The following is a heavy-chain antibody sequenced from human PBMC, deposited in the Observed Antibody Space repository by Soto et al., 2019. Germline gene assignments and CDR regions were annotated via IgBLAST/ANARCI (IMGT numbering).Heavy chain of an antibody. V-gene: IGHV4-61*01. CDR3: ARVHITGPVYS. CDR2: IFHSGTT. D-gene: IGHD1-20*01. Sequence: QVQLQESGPGLVKPSETLSLTCTVSGASISSGSYYWSWIRPPPGKGLEWVGHIFHSGTTNYNPSLKRRLFMSVDAPINQFSLRLSSVTAADTAFYFCARVHITGPVYSWGQGNLVTVSS. J-gene: IGHJ4*02. CDR1: GASISSGSYY.